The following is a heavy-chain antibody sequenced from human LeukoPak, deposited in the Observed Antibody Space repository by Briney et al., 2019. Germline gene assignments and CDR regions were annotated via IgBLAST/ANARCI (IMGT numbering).Heavy chain of an antibody. CDR3: ARGFSWVDY. Sequence: PGGSLRLSCAASGFTFSTYWMTWVCQAPGKGLEWVANIKEDGSVKYYVDSVKGRFTISRDNAKDSLYLQMNSLRAEDTAVYYCARGFSWVDYWGQGTLVTVSS. V-gene: IGHV3-7*05. D-gene: IGHD7-27*01. CDR2: IKEDGSVK. J-gene: IGHJ4*02. CDR1: GFTFSTYW.